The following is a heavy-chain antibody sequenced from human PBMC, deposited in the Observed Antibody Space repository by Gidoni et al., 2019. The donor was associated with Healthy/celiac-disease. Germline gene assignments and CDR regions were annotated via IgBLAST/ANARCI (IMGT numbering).Heavy chain of an antibody. D-gene: IGHD3-22*01. CDR2: ISWNSGSI. J-gene: IGHJ1*01. Sequence: EVQLVESGGGWVQPGRSLRLSCAASGFTLDDYAMHWVRQAPGKGLGWVSGISWNSGSIGYADSVKGRFTISRDNAKNSLYLQMNSLRAEDTALYYCAKSDYYDSSGRTAHFQHWGQGTLVTVSS. V-gene: IGHV3-9*01. CDR1: GFTLDDYA. CDR3: AKSDYYDSSGRTAHFQH.